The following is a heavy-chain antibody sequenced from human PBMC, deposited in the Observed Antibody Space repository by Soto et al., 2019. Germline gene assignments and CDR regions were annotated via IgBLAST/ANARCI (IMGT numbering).Heavy chain of an antibody. CDR2: ISYDGSNK. CDR1: GFTFSDYA. V-gene: IGHV3-30-3*01. CDR3: ARQVFGVVIIPGPFDY. D-gene: IGHD3-3*01. J-gene: IGHJ4*02. Sequence: GGSLRLSCAASGFTFSDYAMHWVRQAPGKGLEWVAVISYDGSNKYYADSVKGRFTISRDNSKNTLYLQMNSLRAEDTAVYYCARQVFGVVIIPGPFDYWGQGTLVTVSS.